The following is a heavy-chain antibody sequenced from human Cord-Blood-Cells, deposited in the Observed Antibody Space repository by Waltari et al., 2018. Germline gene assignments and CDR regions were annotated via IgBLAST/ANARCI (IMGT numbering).Heavy chain of an antibody. CDR1: GYTFTSYA. J-gene: IGHJ4*02. V-gene: IGHV1-3*01. Sequence: QVQLVQSGAAVKKPWASVKVSCKASGYTFTSYAMHWVRQAPGQRLEWMGWINAGNGNTKYSQKFQGRVTITRDTSASTAYMVLSSLRSEDTAVYYCARGDCSSTSCYSHFDYWGQGTLVTVSS. CDR3: ARGDCSSTSCYSHFDY. CDR2: INAGNGNT. D-gene: IGHD2-2*02.